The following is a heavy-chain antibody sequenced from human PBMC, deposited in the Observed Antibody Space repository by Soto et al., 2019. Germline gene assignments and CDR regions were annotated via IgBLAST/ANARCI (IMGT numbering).Heavy chain of an antibody. J-gene: IGHJ6*03. Sequence: SETLSLTCTVSGGSISSSSYYWGWIRQPPGKGLEWIGSIYYSGSTYYNPSLKSRVTISVETSKNQFSLKLSSVTAADTAVYYCARRRGEAAAGYYYYYMDVWGKGTTVTVSS. D-gene: IGHD6-13*01. CDR1: GGSISSSSYY. CDR2: IYYSGST. CDR3: ARRRGEAAAGYYYYYMDV. V-gene: IGHV4-39*01.